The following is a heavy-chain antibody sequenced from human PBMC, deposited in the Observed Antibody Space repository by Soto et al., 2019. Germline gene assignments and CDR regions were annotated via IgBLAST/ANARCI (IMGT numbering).Heavy chain of an antibody. CDR2: ISVYNGNT. CDR1: GYTFTSYG. V-gene: IGHV1-18*04. CDR3: ARDWRYDSGGYCLEN. D-gene: IGHD3-22*01. J-gene: IGHJ1*01. Sequence: QVPLVQSGGEVKKPGASVKVSCKASGYTFTSYGISWVRQAPGQGLEWMGWISVYNGNTNYAQTLQGRVTMTTDTSTSTAYMELRSLRSDDTAVYYCARDWRYDSGGYCLENWGQGTLVTVSS.